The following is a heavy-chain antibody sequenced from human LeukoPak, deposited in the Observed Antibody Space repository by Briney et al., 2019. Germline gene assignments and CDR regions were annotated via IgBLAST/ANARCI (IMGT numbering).Heavy chain of an antibody. J-gene: IGHJ6*03. CDR1: GLTFDTYA. CDR2: ISYDGSNK. V-gene: IGHV3-30*04. Sequence: GRSLRLSCAASGLTFDTYAMNWVRQAPGKGLEWVAVISYDGSNKYYTDSVKGRFTISRDNSKNTLYLQMNSLRAEDTAVYYCAKMTSRDPYYYYYMDVWGKGTTVTVSS. CDR3: AKMTSRDPYYYYYMDV. D-gene: IGHD2-2*01.